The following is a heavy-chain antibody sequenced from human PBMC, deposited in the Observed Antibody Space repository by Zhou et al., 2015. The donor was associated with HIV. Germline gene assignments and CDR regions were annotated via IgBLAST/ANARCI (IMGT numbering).Heavy chain of an antibody. CDR3: ATRPQYCSSTSCYFGVAHGDSAFDI. D-gene: IGHD2-2*01. Sequence: QVQLVQSGAEVKKPGSSVKVSCKASGGTFSSYAISWVRQAPGQGLEWMGGIIPIFGTANYAQKFQGRVTITADKSTSTAYMELSSLRSEDTAVYYCATRPQYCSSTSCYFGVAHGDSAFDIWGQGTMVTVSS. CDR2: IIPIFGTA. CDR1: GGTFSSYA. J-gene: IGHJ3*02. V-gene: IGHV1-69*06.